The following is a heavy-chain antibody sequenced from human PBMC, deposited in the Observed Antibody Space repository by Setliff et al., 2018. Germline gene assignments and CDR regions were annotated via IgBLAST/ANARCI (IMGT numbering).Heavy chain of an antibody. CDR2: MNPNSGNT. D-gene: IGHD5-18*01. CDR1: GYTFINYD. Sequence: GASVKVSCKASGYTFINYDINWVRQATGQGLEWMGWMNPNSGNTGYAQKFQGRVTMTRNTSISTAYMELSSLRSDDTAVYYCAREGVDTRSSTDYRYYMDVWGKGTTVTVSS. CDR3: AREGVDTRSSTDYRYYMDV. V-gene: IGHV1-8*01. J-gene: IGHJ6*03.